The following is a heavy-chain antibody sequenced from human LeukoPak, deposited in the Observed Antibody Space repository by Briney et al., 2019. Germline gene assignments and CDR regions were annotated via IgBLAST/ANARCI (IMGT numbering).Heavy chain of an antibody. CDR3: ATMSLGT. V-gene: IGHV3-64*01. Sequence: GGSLRLSCAASGFTFRSHAMHWVRQAPGKGLEYVSAISQNGDGTYYANSVKGRFTISRDNTKNTVYLQTGSLRAEDTAVYYCATMSLGTWGQGTLVTVSS. CDR1: GFTFRSHA. CDR2: ISQNGDGT. D-gene: IGHD1-26*01. J-gene: IGHJ5*02.